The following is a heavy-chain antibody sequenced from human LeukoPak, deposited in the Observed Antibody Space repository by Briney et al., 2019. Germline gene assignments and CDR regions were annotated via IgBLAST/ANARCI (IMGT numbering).Heavy chain of an antibody. D-gene: IGHD1-26*01. CDR1: GYTFTGYY. CDR2: INPNSGGT. V-gene: IGHV1-2*02. J-gene: IGHJ4*02. CDR3: ARDAGAGATKGPLAHFDY. Sequence: ASVKVSCKASGYTFTGYYMHWVRQAPGQGLEWMGWINPNSGGTNYAQKFQGRVTMTRDTSISTAYMELSRLRSDDTAVYYCARDAGAGATKGPLAHFDYWGQGTLVTVSS.